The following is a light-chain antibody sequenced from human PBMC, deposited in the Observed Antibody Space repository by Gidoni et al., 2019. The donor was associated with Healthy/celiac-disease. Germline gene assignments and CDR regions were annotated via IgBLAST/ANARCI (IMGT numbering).Light chain of an antibody. CDR2: WAS. V-gene: IGKV4-1*01. Sequence: DIVMTQSPDSLAVSLGERATNNCKSSQSFLYSSNNKNYLAWYQQKPGQPPKLLIYWASTRESGVPDRFRGSGSGTDFTLTISSLQAEDVAVYYCQQYYSTPWTFGQGTKVEIK. CDR1: QSFLYSSNNKNY. J-gene: IGKJ1*01. CDR3: QQYYSTPWT.